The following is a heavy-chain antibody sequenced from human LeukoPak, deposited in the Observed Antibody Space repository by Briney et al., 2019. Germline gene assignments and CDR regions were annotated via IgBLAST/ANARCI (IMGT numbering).Heavy chain of an antibody. CDR3: ARRSKLGYYFDS. CDR2: IFSSGSS. Sequence: SETLSLTCTVSGGSMSGYYWSWIRQPPGKGLEWIGYIFSSGSSNFNPSLKSRVAISVDTSRNQFSLRLSSVTAADTAVYSCARRSKLGYYFDSWGQGILVTVSS. V-gene: IGHV4-59*08. CDR1: GGSMSGYY. D-gene: IGHD3-16*01. J-gene: IGHJ4*02.